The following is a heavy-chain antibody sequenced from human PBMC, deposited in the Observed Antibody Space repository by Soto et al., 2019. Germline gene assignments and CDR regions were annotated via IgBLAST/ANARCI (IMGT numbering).Heavy chain of an antibody. Sequence: QVQLVESGGGVVQPGRSLRLSCAASGFTFSSYAMHWVRQAPGKGLEWVAVISYDGSNKYYADSVKGRFTISRDNSKNTLYLQMNSLRAEDTAVYYCARDIGYSSSWYASNYYGMDVWGQGTTVTVSS. D-gene: IGHD6-13*01. CDR1: GFTFSSYA. V-gene: IGHV3-30-3*01. J-gene: IGHJ6*02. CDR2: ISYDGSNK. CDR3: ARDIGYSSSWYASNYYGMDV.